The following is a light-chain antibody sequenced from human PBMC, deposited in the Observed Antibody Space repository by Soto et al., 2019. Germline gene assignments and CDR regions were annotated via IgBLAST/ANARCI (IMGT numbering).Light chain of an antibody. Sequence: EIVLTQSPGTLSLSPGERATLSCRASQSVSSSYLAWYQQKPGQAPRLLIYGASSRATGIPDRFSGSGSGTDFTLTISRLETEDFAVYYCQQYGSSTTYTFGQGTKLEIK. J-gene: IGKJ2*01. CDR3: QQYGSSTTYT. V-gene: IGKV3-20*01. CDR2: GAS. CDR1: QSVSSSY.